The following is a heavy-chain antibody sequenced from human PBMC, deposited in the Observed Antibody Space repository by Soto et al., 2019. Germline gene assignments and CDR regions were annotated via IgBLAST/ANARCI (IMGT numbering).Heavy chain of an antibody. D-gene: IGHD3-9*01. Sequence: GVSLRLSCAASGFTFSSYAMSWVRQAPGKGLEWVSAISGSGGSTYYADSVKGRFTISRDNSKNKLYLQMNSLRAEDTAVYYCAKVVIAIYFGFDYLGQGTLGTVS. J-gene: IGHJ4*02. CDR2: ISGSGGST. CDR1: GFTFSSYA. V-gene: IGHV3-23*01. CDR3: AKVVIAIYFGFDY.